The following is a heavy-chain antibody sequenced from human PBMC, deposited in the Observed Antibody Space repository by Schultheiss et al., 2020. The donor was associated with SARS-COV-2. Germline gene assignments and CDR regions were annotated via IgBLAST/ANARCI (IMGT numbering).Heavy chain of an antibody. D-gene: IGHD4-23*01. CDR2: IYHSGST. Sequence: SETLSLTCTVSGGSISSGSYYWSWIRQPPGKGLEWIGEIYHSGSTNYNPSLKSRVTISVDTSKNQFSLKLSSVTAADTAVYYCARPGDYGGLDAFDIWGQGTMVTVSS. CDR1: GGSISSGSYY. V-gene: IGHV4-39*01. CDR3: ARPGDYGGLDAFDI. J-gene: IGHJ3*02.